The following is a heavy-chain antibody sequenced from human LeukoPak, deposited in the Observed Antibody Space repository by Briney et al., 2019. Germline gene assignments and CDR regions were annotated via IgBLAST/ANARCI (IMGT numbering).Heavy chain of an antibody. CDR3: AKDRGSGYGPFDY. CDR2: ISVSGGNT. D-gene: IGHD5-12*01. CDR1: GFTFSSYA. Sequence: GGSLRLSCAASGFTFSSYAMSWVRQAPGKGLEWVSTISVSGGNTYYADSVKGRFTISRDNSKSTMYMQMNSLRAEDTAVYYCAKDRGSGYGPFDYWGQGTLVTVSS. J-gene: IGHJ4*02. V-gene: IGHV3-23*01.